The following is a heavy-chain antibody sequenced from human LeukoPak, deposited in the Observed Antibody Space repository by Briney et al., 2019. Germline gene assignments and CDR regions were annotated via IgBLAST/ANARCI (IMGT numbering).Heavy chain of an antibody. CDR1: GGSVSSDSYY. J-gene: IGHJ4*02. Sequence: SETVSLTCTVSGGSVSSDSYYWSWIRQPPGRGLEWIGWIYDSGSTNYNPSLKSRVTISKDTSKNQFSLKLSSVTAADTAVYYCARGRGLWGQETLVTVSS. CDR3: ARGRGL. V-gene: IGHV4-61*01. D-gene: IGHD3-10*01. CDR2: IYDSGST.